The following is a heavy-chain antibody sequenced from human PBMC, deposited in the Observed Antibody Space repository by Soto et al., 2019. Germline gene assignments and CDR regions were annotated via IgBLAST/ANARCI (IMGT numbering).Heavy chain of an antibody. Sequence: GGSLRLPCAASGFTFSSYGMHWVRQTPGKGLAWVGVISYDGSYKYYADSVKGRFTISRDNSKNTLYLQMNSLRAEDKAVYYCAKWAGGFDYWGQGTLVTVSS. V-gene: IGHV3-30*18. CDR3: AKWAGGFDY. CDR1: GFTFSSYG. CDR2: ISYDGSYK. J-gene: IGHJ4*02.